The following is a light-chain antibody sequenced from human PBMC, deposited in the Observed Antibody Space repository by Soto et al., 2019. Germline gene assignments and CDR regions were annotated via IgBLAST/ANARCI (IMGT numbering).Light chain of an antibody. V-gene: IGKV3-15*01. CDR1: QSISSE. CDR2: GAS. J-gene: IGKJ2*01. CDR3: HQGHNWPLT. Sequence: EIVITQSPATLSVSPGESATLSCRASQSISSELAWYQQKPGQPPRLLIYGASTRATGVPARFTGSESGSHFTLTISGLQSEDFAVYYCHQGHNWPLTFGQGTRLEI.